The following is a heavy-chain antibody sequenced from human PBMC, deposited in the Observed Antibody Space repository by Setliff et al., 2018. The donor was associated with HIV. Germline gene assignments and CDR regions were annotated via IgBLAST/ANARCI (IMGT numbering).Heavy chain of an antibody. J-gene: IGHJ4*02. CDR1: GGSISSGGYS. Sequence: SETLSLTCAVSGGSISSGGYSWSWIRQPPGKGLEWIGYIYHSGNTYYNPSLKSRVTISLDTSKNHFSLKLSSVTVADTAVYYCASEDCGGGSCRPDNWGQGTLVTVSS. CDR3: ASEDCGGGSCRPDN. CDR2: IYHSGNT. V-gene: IGHV4-30-2*05. D-gene: IGHD2-15*01.